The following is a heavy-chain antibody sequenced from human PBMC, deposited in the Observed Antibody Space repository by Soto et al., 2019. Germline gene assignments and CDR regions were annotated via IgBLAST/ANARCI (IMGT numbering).Heavy chain of an antibody. CDR3: ARDGGYSGYYLDDY. D-gene: IGHD3-22*01. CDR2: ISYDGSNK. V-gene: IGHV3-30-3*01. J-gene: IGHJ4*02. Sequence: GGSLRLSCAASGFTFSSYAMHWVRQAPGKGLEWVAVISYDGSNKYYADSVKGRFTISRDNSKNTLYLQMNSLRAEDTAVYYCARDGGYSGYYLDDYWGQGTLVTVSS. CDR1: GFTFSSYA.